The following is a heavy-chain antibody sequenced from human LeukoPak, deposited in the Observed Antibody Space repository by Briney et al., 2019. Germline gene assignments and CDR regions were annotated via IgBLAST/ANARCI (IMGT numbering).Heavy chain of an antibody. CDR3: TRDSGSYYGAFDI. V-gene: IGHV3-15*01. Sequence: PGGSLRLSCAASGFTFSNAWMNWVRQAPGKGLEWVGRIKSKTDGGTTDYAAPVKGRFTISRDDSKNTLYLQMNSLKTEDTAVYYCTRDSGSYYGAFDIWGQGTMVTVSS. CDR2: IKSKTDGGTT. J-gene: IGHJ3*02. CDR1: GFTFSNAW. D-gene: IGHD1-26*01.